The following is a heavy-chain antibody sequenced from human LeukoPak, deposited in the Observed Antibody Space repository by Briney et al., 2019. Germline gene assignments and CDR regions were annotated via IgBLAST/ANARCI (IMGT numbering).Heavy chain of an antibody. V-gene: IGHV4-38-2*02. CDR1: GYSISSGYY. D-gene: IGHD3-10*01. CDR2: IYHSGST. CDR3: ARDGVTMVRGDIVY. J-gene: IGHJ4*02. Sequence: SETLSLACTVSGYSISSGYYWGWIRQPPGKGLEWIGSIYHSGSTYYNPSLKSRVTISVDTSKNQFSLKLSSVTAADTAVYYCARDGVTMVRGDIVYWGQGTLVTVSS.